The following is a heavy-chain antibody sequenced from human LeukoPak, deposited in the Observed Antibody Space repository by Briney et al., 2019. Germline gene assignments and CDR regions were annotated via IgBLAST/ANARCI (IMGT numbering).Heavy chain of an antibody. D-gene: IGHD2-15*01. CDR1: GYSFSSYW. V-gene: IGHV1-18*04. CDR3: ARDYGDEEVVVAATDDY. Sequence: GESLKISCKGSGYSFSSYWIAWVRQAPGQGLEWMGWISAYNGNTNYAQKLQGRVTMTTDTSTSTAYMELRSLRSDDTAVYYCARDYGDEEVVVAATDDYWGQGTLVTVSS. J-gene: IGHJ4*02. CDR2: ISAYNGNT.